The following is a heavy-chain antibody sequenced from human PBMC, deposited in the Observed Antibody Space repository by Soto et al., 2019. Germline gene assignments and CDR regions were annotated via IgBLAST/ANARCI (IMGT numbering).Heavy chain of an antibody. Sequence: QVQLVESGGGVVQPGRSLRLSCAASGFTFSSYGMHWVRQAPGKGLEWVAVIWYDGSNKYYADSVKGRFTISRDNSKNTLYLQMNSLRAEDTAVYYCARDPASPMIVVVGGWFDPWGQGTLVTVSS. D-gene: IGHD3-22*01. J-gene: IGHJ5*02. CDR2: IWYDGSNK. V-gene: IGHV3-33*01. CDR1: GFTFSSYG. CDR3: ARDPASPMIVVVGGWFDP.